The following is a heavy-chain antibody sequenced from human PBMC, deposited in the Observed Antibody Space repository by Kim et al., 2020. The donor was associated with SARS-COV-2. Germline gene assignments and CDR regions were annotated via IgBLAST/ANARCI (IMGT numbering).Heavy chain of an antibody. Sequence: GGSLRLSCAASGFTFSSYGMHWVRQAPGKGLEWVAVISYDGSNKYYADSVKGRFTISRDNSKNTLYLQMNSLRAEDTAVYYCANLGGTAMDFGALYYYYGMDVWGQGTTVTVSS. CDR2: ISYDGSNK. CDR3: ANLGGTAMDFGALYYYYGMDV. D-gene: IGHD5-18*01. CDR1: GFTFSSYG. J-gene: IGHJ6*02. V-gene: IGHV3-30*18.